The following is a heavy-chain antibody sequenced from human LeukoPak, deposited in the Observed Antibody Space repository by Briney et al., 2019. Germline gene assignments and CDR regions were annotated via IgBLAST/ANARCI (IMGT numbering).Heavy chain of an antibody. CDR3: ARVSYSSGWFAPQGAFDI. D-gene: IGHD6-19*01. Sequence: SETLSLTCTVSGGSISSYYWSWIRQPPGKGLEWIGYIYYSGSTNYNPSLKSRVTISVDTSKNQFSLKLSSVTAADTAVYYCARVSYSSGWFAPQGAFDIWGQGTMVTVSS. CDR1: GGSISSYY. V-gene: IGHV4-59*01. CDR2: IYYSGST. J-gene: IGHJ3*02.